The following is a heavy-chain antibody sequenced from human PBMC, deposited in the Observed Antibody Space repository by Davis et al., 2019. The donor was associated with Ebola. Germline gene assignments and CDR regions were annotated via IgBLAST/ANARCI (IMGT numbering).Heavy chain of an antibody. V-gene: IGHV4-31*03. J-gene: IGHJ4*02. CDR1: GGSVSSGGSF. CDR3: ARGHHPADYGTNAFDH. D-gene: IGHD4-17*01. CDR2: IFDSGRT. Sequence: PSETLSLTCTVSGGSVSSGGSFWTWIRQHPGKDLEWLGYIFDSGRTYYNPSLNSRVTISLDRSKNQFSLRLNSVMAADTAVYYCARGHHPADYGTNAFDHWGQGILITVSS.